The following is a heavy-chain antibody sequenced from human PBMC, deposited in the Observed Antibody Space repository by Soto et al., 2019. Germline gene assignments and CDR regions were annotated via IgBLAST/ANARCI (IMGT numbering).Heavy chain of an antibody. J-gene: IGHJ6*02. V-gene: IGHV4-30-4*01. CDR1: AGATSSGNNY. D-gene: IGHD6-13*01. Sequence: SKTLSLACTVSAGATSSGNNYWSWIRQPRGKGLAWIGSIYSSGSTYYNPSLKSRVTISVDTSTNPFSLKLSSVTAPDTAVYYCAREVAAAGKADYGLDVWGRGTKVCGSS. CDR3: AREVAAAGKADYGLDV. CDR2: IYSSGST.